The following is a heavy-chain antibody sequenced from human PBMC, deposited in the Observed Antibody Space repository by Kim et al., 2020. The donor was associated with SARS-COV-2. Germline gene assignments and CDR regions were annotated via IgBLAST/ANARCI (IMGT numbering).Heavy chain of an antibody. J-gene: IGHJ4*02. D-gene: IGHD6-19*01. CDR3: ARDIHSSGWKRFDY. V-gene: IGHV4-39*07. CDR1: GGSISSSSYY. Sequence: SETLSLTCTVSGGSISSSSYYWGWIRQPPGKGLEWIGSIYYSGSTYYNPSLKSRVTISVDTSKNQFSLKLSSVTAADTAVYYCARDIHSSGWKRFDYWGQGTLVTVSS. CDR2: IYYSGST.